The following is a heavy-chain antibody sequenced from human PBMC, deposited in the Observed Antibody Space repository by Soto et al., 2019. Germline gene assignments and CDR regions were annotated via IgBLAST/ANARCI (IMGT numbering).Heavy chain of an antibody. Sequence: ASVKVSCKASGYTFTSYAMNWVRQAPGQGLGWMGWISAYNGNTNYAQKLQGRVTMTTDTSTSTAYMELRSLRSDDTAVYYCVRGGLNHYYYYMDVWGKGTTVTVSS. CDR2: ISAYNGNT. CDR1: GYTFTSYA. V-gene: IGHV1-18*01. CDR3: VRGGLNHYYYYMDV. J-gene: IGHJ6*03. D-gene: IGHD3-16*01.